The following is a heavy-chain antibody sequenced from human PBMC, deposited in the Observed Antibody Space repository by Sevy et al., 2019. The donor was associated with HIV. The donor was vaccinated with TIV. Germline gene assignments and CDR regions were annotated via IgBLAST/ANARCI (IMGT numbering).Heavy chain of an antibody. Sequence: SETLSLTCTVSGGSISSSSYYWGWIRQPPVKGLEWIGSIYYSGSTYYNPSLKSRVTISVDTSKNHFSLKLSYVTSADTAVYYCARRTTVTTLYNCFDPWGQGTLVTVSS. CDR3: ARRTTVTTLYNCFDP. V-gene: IGHV4-39*01. CDR2: IYYSGST. D-gene: IGHD4-17*01. J-gene: IGHJ5*02. CDR1: GGSISSSSYY.